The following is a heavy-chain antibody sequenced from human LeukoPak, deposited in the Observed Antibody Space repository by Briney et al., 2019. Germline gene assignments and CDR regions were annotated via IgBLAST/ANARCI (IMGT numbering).Heavy chain of an antibody. V-gene: IGHV3-30*18. CDR1: GFTFSSYG. CDR2: ISYGGSNK. J-gene: IGHJ4*02. D-gene: IGHD3-3*01. CDR3: AKDQWEYDFWSCYYSPDY. Sequence: PGGSLRLSCAASGFTFSSYGMHWVRQAPGKGLEWVAVISYGGSNKYYADSVKGRFTISRDNSKNTLYLQMNILRAEDTAVYYCAKDQWEYDFWSCYYSPDYWGQGTLVTVSS.